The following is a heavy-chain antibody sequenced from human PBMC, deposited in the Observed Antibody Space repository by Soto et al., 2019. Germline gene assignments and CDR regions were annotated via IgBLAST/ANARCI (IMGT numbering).Heavy chain of an antibody. CDR2: MYNTGST. Sequence: SETLSLTCTVSGGSISGYYWSWIRQPPGKGLEWIGYMYNTGSTVYNPSFKSRVTISVDTSKDQFSLKLNSVTAADTAVYYCARDLWGYCGTDCYPLDVWGQGTTVT. J-gene: IGHJ6*02. CDR1: GGSISGYY. CDR3: ARDLWGYCGTDCYPLDV. V-gene: IGHV4-59*01. D-gene: IGHD2-21*02.